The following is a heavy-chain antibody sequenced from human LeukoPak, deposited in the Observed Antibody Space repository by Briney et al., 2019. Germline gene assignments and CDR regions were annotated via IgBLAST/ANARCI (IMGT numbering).Heavy chain of an antibody. D-gene: IGHD3-3*01. CDR1: GGSISSGSYY. CDR3: ARRGAWSGSAYGDY. CDR2: IYTSGST. Sequence: SQTLSLTCTVSGGSISSGSYYWSWIRQPAGKGLEWIGRIYTSGSTNYNPSLKSRVTISVDTSKNQFSLKLSSVTAADTAVYYCARRGAWSGSAYGDYWGQGTLVTVSS. J-gene: IGHJ4*02. V-gene: IGHV4-61*02.